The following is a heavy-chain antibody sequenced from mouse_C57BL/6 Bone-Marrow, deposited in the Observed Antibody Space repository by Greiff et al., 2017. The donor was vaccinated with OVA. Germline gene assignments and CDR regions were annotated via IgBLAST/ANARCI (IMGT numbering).Heavy chain of an antibody. CDR1: GYTFTDYN. CDR3: ARNWDVGAMDY. V-gene: IGHV1-22*01. D-gene: IGHD4-1*01. CDR2: INPNNGGT. Sequence: DVKLQESGPELVKPGASVKMSCKASGYTFTDYNMHWVKQSHGKSLEWIGYINPNNGGTSYNQKFKGKATLTVNKSSSTAYMELRSLTSEDSAVYYCARNWDVGAMDYWGQGTSVTVSS. J-gene: IGHJ4*01.